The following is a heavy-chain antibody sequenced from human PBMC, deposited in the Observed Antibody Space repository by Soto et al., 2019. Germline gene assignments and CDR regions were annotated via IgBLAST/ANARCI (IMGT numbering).Heavy chain of an antibody. CDR2: ISGSGGST. J-gene: IGHJ4*02. CDR3: AKGLAGNYYDSSGLIE. V-gene: IGHV3-23*01. Sequence: GGSLRLSCAASGFTFSSYAMSWVRQAPGKGLEWVSAISGSGGSTYYADSVKGRITISRDNSKNTLYLQMNSLRAEDTAVYYCAKGLAGNYYDSSGLIEWGQGTLVTVSS. D-gene: IGHD3-22*01. CDR1: GFTFSSYA.